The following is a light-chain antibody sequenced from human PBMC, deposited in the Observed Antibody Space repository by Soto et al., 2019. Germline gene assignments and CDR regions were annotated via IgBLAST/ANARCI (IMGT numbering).Light chain of an antibody. CDR1: SSDVGGYNY. CDR3: SSSAGSNNLYV. CDR2: EVS. Sequence: QSVLTQPPSASGSPGQSVTISCTGTSSDVGGYNYVSWYQHHPGKAPKLMIYEVSKRPSGVPDRFSGSKSGNTASLTVSGLQAEDEADYYCSSSAGSNNLYVFGTGTKVTVL. V-gene: IGLV2-8*01. J-gene: IGLJ1*01.